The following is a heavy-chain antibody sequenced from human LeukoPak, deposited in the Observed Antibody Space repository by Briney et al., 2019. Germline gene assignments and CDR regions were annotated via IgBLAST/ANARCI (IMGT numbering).Heavy chain of an antibody. V-gene: IGHV3-53*05. D-gene: IGHD2-15*01. Sequence: PGGSLRLSCAASGFTVSSNYMNWVRQAPGKGLEWVSTFSGSGGNTYYADSVKGRFTISRDNSKNTLYLQMNSLRPEDTAVYYCARDLHCSGGNCYSGLHYWGQGTLVTVSS. J-gene: IGHJ4*02. CDR1: GFTVSSNY. CDR3: ARDLHCSGGNCYSGLHY. CDR2: FSGSGGNT.